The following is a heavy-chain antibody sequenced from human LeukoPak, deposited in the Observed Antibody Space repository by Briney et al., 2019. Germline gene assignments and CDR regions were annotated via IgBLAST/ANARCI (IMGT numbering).Heavy chain of an antibody. V-gene: IGHV1-2*04. Sequence: ASVKVSCKASGYTFTGYYMHWVRQAPGQGLEWMGWINPNSGGTNYAQKFQGWVTMTRDTSISTAYMELSRLRSDDTAAYYCARGGIVVVPAAHNWFDPWGQGTLVTVSS. CDR2: INPNSGGT. CDR3: ARGGIVVVPAAHNWFDP. D-gene: IGHD2-2*01. J-gene: IGHJ5*02. CDR1: GYTFTGYY.